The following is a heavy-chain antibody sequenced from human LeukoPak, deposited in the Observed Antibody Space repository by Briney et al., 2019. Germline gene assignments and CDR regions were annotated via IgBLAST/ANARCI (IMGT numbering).Heavy chain of an antibody. D-gene: IGHD6-6*01. CDR3: ARDRGSSSPQTNYYYYYGMDV. Sequence: PGGSLRLSCAASGFTFSSYWMNWARQAPGKGLEWVAVISYDGSNKYYADSVKGRFTISRDNSKNTLYLQMNSLRAEDTAVYYCARDRGSSSPQTNYYYYYGMDVWGQGTTVTVSS. J-gene: IGHJ6*02. CDR1: GFTFSSYW. V-gene: IGHV3-30-3*01. CDR2: ISYDGSNK.